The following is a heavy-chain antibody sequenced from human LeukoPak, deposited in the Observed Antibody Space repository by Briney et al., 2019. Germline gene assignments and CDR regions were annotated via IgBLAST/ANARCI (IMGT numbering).Heavy chain of an antibody. CDR1: GFTFSSYA. CDR3: AKYDRTVVPAAIPDF. Sequence: GGSLRLSCAASGFTFSSYAMSWVRQTPGKGLEWVSAISGSGDSTYYADSVKGRFTISRDNSKNTLYLQMNSLRAEDSAVFYCAKYDRTVVPAAIPDFWGQGTLVTVSS. D-gene: IGHD2-2*02. CDR2: ISGSGDST. J-gene: IGHJ4*02. V-gene: IGHV3-23*01.